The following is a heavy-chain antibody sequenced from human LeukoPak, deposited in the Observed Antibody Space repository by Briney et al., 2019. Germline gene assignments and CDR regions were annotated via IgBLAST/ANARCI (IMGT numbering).Heavy chain of an antibody. J-gene: IGHJ5*02. CDR2: INAGNDNT. CDR1: GYTFTSYA. CDR3: ARAFYGSGSYLYWFDP. D-gene: IGHD3-10*01. Sequence: ASVKVSCKASGYTFTSYAMHWVRQAPGQRLEWMGWINAGNDNTKYSQKFQGRVTITRDTSASTAYMELSSLRSEDTAVYYCARAFYGSGSYLYWFDPWGQGTLVTVSS. V-gene: IGHV1-3*01.